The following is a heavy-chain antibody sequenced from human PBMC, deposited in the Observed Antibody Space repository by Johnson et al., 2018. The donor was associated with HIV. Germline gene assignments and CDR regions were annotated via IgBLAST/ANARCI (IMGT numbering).Heavy chain of an antibody. Sequence: QVQLVESGGGLVQPGGSLRLSCAASGFTFSDHYMSWIRQAPGKGLEWVSYISSSGSTKYYTDSLKGRLTISRDNAKNSLYLQMNRLTADDTALYYCARALTMVRGVISDALDIWGQETMVTVSS. D-gene: IGHD3-10*01. CDR1: GFTFSDHY. V-gene: IGHV3-11*04. CDR2: ISSSGSTK. J-gene: IGHJ3*02. CDR3: ARALTMVRGVISDALDI.